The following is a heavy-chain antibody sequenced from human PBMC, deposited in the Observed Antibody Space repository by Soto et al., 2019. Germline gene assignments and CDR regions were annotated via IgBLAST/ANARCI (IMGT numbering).Heavy chain of an antibody. CDR1: GFTFSSYS. J-gene: IGHJ5*02. CDR2: IDKSSTYI. V-gene: IGHV3-21*06. Sequence: GGSLRLSCAASGFTFSSYSMNWVRQAPGKGLEWVSSIDKSSTYIYYADSVKGRFTISRDNAQNSLYLQMNSLRGDDTAIYYCAKGGTPSPFDPWGQGTLVTVSS. CDR3: AKGGTPSPFDP.